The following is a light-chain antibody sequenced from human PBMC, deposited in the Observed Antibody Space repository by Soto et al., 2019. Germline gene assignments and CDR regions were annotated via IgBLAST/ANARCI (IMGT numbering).Light chain of an antibody. Sequence: QSVLTQPPSVSGASGRRVTISCTGGSSNIGAGYDVHWYQQLPGTAPKLLIYGNSNRPSGVPDRFSGSKSGTSASLAITGLQAEDEADYYCQSYDSSLSGYYVFGTGTKLTV. CDR2: GNS. V-gene: IGLV1-40*01. CDR3: QSYDSSLSGYYV. J-gene: IGLJ1*01. CDR1: SSNIGAGYD.